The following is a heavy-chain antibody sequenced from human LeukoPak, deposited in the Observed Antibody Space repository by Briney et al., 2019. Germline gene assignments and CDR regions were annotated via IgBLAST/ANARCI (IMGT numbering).Heavy chain of an antibody. Sequence: GGSLRLSCAASGLTFSSYRLHWVRQAPWKGLVWVSRINSDGSSTRYADSVKGRYPISRDNAKNTLYLQMNSLRVEDTAVYFCAREFYADYDLDYWGQGTLVTVSS. CDR3: AREFYADYDLDY. D-gene: IGHD2/OR15-2a*01. V-gene: IGHV3-74*01. CDR1: GLTFSSYR. J-gene: IGHJ4*02. CDR2: INSDGSST.